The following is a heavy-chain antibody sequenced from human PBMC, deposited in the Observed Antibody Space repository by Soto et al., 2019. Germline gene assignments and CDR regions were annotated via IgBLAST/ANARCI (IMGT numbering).Heavy chain of an antibody. CDR1: GGTFSSYA. D-gene: IGHD7-27*01. CDR3: ARGLGYYYYYGMDV. CDR2: IIPIFGTA. V-gene: IGHV1-69*13. Sequence: ASVKVSCKASGGTFSSYAISWVRQAPGQGLEWMGGIIPIFGTANYAQKFQGRVTITADESTSTAYMELSSLRSEDTAVYYCARGLGYYYYYGMDVWGQGTTVTXSS. J-gene: IGHJ6*02.